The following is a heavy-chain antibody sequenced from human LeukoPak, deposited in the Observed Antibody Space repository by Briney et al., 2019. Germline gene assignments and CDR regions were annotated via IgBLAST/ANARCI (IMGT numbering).Heavy chain of an antibody. CDR2: ISYDGSNK. CDR1: GFTFSSYA. CDR3: AREKYCSSTSCYYYYYYGMDV. D-gene: IGHD2-2*01. J-gene: IGHJ6*02. Sequence: GGSLRLSCAASGFTFSSYAMHWVRQAPGKGLEWVAVISYDGSNKYYADSVKGRFTIPRDNSKNTLYLQMKSLRAEDTAVYYCAREKYCSSTSCYYYYYYGMDVWGQGTTVTVSS. V-gene: IGHV3-30*04.